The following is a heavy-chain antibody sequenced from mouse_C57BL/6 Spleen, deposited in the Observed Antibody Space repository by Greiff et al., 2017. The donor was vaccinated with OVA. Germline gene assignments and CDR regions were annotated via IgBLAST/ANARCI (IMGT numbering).Heavy chain of an antibody. V-gene: IGHV3-6*01. CDR1: GYSITSGYY. CDR3: AREDDGSGAY. D-gene: IGHD2-3*01. CDR2: ISYDGSN. J-gene: IGHJ3*01. Sequence: EVKLQESGPGLVKPSQSLSLTCSVTGYSITSGYYWNWIRQFPGNKLEWMGYISYDGSNNYNPSLKNRISITRDTSKNQFFLKLNSVTTEDTATYYCAREDDGSGAYWGQGTLVTVSA.